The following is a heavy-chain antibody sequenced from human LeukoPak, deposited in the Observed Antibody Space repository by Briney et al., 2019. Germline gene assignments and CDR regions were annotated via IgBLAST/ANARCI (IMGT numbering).Heavy chain of an antibody. J-gene: IGHJ4*02. CDR3: ARLVNCGYSDY. CDR2: IHYDGRT. Sequence: SETLSLTCTVSGGSTSGRYWTWIRQPPGKGLEWIGYIHYDGRTNYNPSFKSRVIISLDTSNNQFSLNLKSVTAADTAAYYCARLVNCGYSDYWGQGPLVTVSS. V-gene: IGHV4-59*11. CDR1: GGSTSGRY. D-gene: IGHD3-22*01.